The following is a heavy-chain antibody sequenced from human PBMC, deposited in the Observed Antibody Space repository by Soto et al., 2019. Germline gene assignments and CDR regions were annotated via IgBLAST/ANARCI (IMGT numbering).Heavy chain of an antibody. D-gene: IGHD2-21*02. V-gene: IGHV3-30*18. CDR1: GFTFSSYG. J-gene: IGHJ4*02. CDR2: ISYDGSNK. CDR3: AKTARDFYSEPGDY. Sequence: VQLVESGGGVVQPGRSLRLSCAASGFTFSSYGMHWVRQAPGKGLEWVAVISYDGSNKYYADSVKGRFTISRDNSKNTLYLQMNSLRAEDTAVYYCAKTARDFYSEPGDYWGQGTLVTVSS.